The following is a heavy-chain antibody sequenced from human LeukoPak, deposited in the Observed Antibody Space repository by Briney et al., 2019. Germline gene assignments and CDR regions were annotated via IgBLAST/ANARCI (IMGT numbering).Heavy chain of an antibody. Sequence: GGSLRLSCAASGFTFSDYYMSWIRQAPGRGLEWVSYISSNSITTYHADSVKGRFTISRDNAKNSLYLQMNSLRAEDTAVYYCARGPGAFDYWGQGTLVTVSS. J-gene: IGHJ4*02. CDR2: ISSNSITT. CDR1: GFTFSDYY. V-gene: IGHV3-11*01. CDR3: ARGPGAFDY.